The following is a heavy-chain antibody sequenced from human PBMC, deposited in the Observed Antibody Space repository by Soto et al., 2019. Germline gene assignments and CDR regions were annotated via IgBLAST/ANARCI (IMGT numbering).Heavy chain of an antibody. CDR2: IRSKAFGGTI. Sequence: GGSLRLSCTASGFTFGDYTMSWFRQAPGKGLEWVGFIRSKAFGGTIENAASVKGRFTISRDDSKFIAYLQMNSLRAEDTAVYYCSVITEGYWGQGILVTVSS. CDR1: GFTFGDYT. D-gene: IGHD3-16*02. CDR3: SVITEGY. J-gene: IGHJ4*02. V-gene: IGHV3-49*03.